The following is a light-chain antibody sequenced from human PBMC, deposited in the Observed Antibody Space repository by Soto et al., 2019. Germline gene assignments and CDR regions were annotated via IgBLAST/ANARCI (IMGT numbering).Light chain of an antibody. CDR3: GTCESSRSDLWG. V-gene: IGLV1-51*01. CDR1: SSNIGNNY. CDR2: DNN. Sequence: QSVLTQPPSVSAAPGQKVTISCSGSSSNIGNNYVSWYQQLPGTAPKLLIYDNNKRPSGIPDRFSGSKSGTSATLGITGLQTGDDADYYCGTCESSRSDLWGFGGGTKLTVL. J-gene: IGLJ3*02.